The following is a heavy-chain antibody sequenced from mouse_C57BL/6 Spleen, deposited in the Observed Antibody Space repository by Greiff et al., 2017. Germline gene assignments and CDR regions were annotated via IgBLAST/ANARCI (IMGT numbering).Heavy chain of an antibody. Sequence: QVQLQQPGAELVMPGASVKLSCKASGYTFTSYWMHWVKQRPGQGLEWIGGIDPSDNYTNYNQKFKGKSTVTVDKSSSTAYMQLSSLTSEDAAVYYCGRHAQVHYAMDYWGQGTSVTVSS. CDR2: IDPSDNYT. CDR3: GRHAQVHYAMDY. J-gene: IGHJ4*01. CDR1: GYTFTSYW. V-gene: IGHV1-69*01.